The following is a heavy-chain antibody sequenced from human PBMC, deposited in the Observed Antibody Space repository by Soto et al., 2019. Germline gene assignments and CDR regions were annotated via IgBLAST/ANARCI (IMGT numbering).Heavy chain of an antibody. J-gene: IGHJ5*02. V-gene: IGHV3-21*01. Sequence: GGSLRLSCAASGFTFSSYSMNWVRQAPGKGLEWVSSISSSSSYIYYADSVKGRFTISRDNAKNSLYLQMNSLRAEDTAVYYCARESPRLLRSPLGGFDPWGQGTLVTVSS. CDR1: GFTFSSYS. CDR2: ISSSSSYI. D-gene: IGHD4-17*01. CDR3: ARESPRLLRSPLGGFDP.